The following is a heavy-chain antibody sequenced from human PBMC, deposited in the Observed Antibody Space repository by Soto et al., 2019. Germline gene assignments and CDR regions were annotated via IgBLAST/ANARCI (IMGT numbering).Heavy chain of an antibody. CDR3: ARDFSKTTVGVVDS. D-gene: IGHD3-16*01. J-gene: IGHJ4*02. CDR2: INNGGDIV. Sequence: VQLLESGGGLVQPGGSLRLSCAASGFIFSDYYMAWIRQAPGKGLEWIGYINNGGDIVHYSDAVRGRFRISRDNTKKSLYLQMTSLRAEDTAIYYCARDFSKTTVGVVDSWGQGALVTVSS. CDR1: GFIFSDYY. V-gene: IGHV3-11*01.